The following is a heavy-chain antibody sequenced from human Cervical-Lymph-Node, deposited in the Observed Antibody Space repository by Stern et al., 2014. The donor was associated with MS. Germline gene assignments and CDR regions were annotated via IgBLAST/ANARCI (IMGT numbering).Heavy chain of an antibody. D-gene: IGHD1-1*01. CDR3: ARDNDDNGMDV. CDR2: FIPLFGTT. Sequence: VQLEESGADVKKPGSSVKVSCTASGDTFINFGISWVRQAPGQGLEWMGGFIPLFGTTEYAQKLQGRVTIRADESATTVYMELSGLRSEDTAVYYCARDNDDNGMDVWGQGTTVTVTS. CDR1: GDTFINFG. J-gene: IGHJ6*02. V-gene: IGHV1-69*01.